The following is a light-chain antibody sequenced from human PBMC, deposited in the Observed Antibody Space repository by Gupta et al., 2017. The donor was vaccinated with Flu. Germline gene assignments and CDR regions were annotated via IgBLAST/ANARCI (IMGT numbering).Light chain of an antibody. CDR1: SSDVGTYNY. CDR2: EVS. CDR3: ASYAGSNNRYV. Sequence: QSALTQPPSASGSPGQSVTISCTGPSSDVGTYNYVSWYQHHPGQAPNLLIYEVSKRPPGVPDRFSGSKSGNTASLTVSGLQAEDEGDYYCASYAGSNNRYVFGTGTKVTVL. J-gene: IGLJ1*01. V-gene: IGLV2-8*01.